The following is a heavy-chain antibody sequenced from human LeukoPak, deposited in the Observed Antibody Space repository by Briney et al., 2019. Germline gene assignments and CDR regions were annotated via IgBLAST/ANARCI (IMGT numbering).Heavy chain of an antibody. J-gene: IGHJ4*02. V-gene: IGHV1-69*01. D-gene: IGHD4-23*01. CDR1: GGTFSSYA. Sequence: SVKVSCKASGGTFSSYAISWVRQAPGQGLEWMGGIIPIFGTANYAQKFQGRVTITADESTSTAYMELSSLRSEDTAVYYCARSDYGGYDFGYWGQGTLVTVSS. CDR3: ARSDYGGYDFGY. CDR2: IIPIFGTA.